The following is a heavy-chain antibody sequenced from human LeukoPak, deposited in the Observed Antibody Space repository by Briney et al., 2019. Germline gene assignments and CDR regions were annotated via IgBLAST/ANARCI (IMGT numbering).Heavy chain of an antibody. Sequence: NPGGSLRLSCAASGFTFSSYSMYWVRQAPGKGLEWVSSISSSSSYIYYADSVKGRFTISRDNAKNSLYLQMNSLRAEDTAVYYCARGGYYYDSSGYFQTDYWGQGTLVTVSS. V-gene: IGHV3-21*01. D-gene: IGHD3-22*01. J-gene: IGHJ4*02. CDR2: ISSSSSYI. CDR1: GFTFSSYS. CDR3: ARGGYYYDSSGYFQTDY.